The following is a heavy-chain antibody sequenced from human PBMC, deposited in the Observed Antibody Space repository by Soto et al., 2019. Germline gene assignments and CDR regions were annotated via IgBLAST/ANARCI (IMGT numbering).Heavy chain of an antibody. CDR2: TYDSGST. J-gene: IGHJ4*02. CDR1: GDSVSTNL. V-gene: IGHV4-59*02. D-gene: IGHD4-17*01. CDR3: TRLRYGDHFDY. Sequence: QVQLQESGPGLVKPSETLSLTCSVSGDSVSTNLWGWIRQPPGKRLEWIGYTYDSGSTNYNPSLRSRVTISVDTSKNQFSLNLTSVTAADTAVYYCTRLRYGDHFDYWGQGTLVTVSS.